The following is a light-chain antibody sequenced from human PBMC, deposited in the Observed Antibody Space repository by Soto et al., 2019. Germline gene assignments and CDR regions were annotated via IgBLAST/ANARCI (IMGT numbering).Light chain of an antibody. CDR3: QQYNNWPYT. CDR2: RAS. CDR1: QHVSSN. Sequence: EIVMTQSPATLSVSPGGSATLSCRASQHVSSNFAWYRQNPGQAPTLLIYRASTRATGIPARFSGSGSGTEFTLTISSLQSEDVAVYYCQQYNNWPYTFGQGTKLEIK. V-gene: IGKV3-15*01. J-gene: IGKJ2*01.